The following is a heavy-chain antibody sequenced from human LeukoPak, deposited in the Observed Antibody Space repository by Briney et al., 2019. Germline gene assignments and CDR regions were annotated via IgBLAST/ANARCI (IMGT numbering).Heavy chain of an antibody. D-gene: IGHD3-22*01. CDR3: ASGGYYYDSSGYGIDY. CDR1: GGTFSSYA. Sequence: SVKVSCKSSGGTFSSYAIRWVRQAPGQGLVGVGRVIPILGIANYAQKFQGRVTITADKSTSTAYMELSSLRSEETAVYYCASGGYYYDSSGYGIDYWGQGTLVTVSS. J-gene: IGHJ4*02. CDR2: VIPILGIA. V-gene: IGHV1-69*04.